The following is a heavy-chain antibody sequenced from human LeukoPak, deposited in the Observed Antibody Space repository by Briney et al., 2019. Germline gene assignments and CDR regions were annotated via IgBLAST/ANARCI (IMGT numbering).Heavy chain of an antibody. Sequence: KHGGSLRLSCAVSGLPFSNHWMTWVRQAPGKGLERVANINQDGSEKYYVDSVKGRFSISRDNAKSSLYLQMNSLRVEDTAMYFCAREGYGDYHIWGQGTIVTVSS. V-gene: IGHV3-7*01. CDR2: INQDGSEK. J-gene: IGHJ3*02. CDR3: AREGYGDYHI. CDR1: GLPFSNHW. D-gene: IGHD4-17*01.